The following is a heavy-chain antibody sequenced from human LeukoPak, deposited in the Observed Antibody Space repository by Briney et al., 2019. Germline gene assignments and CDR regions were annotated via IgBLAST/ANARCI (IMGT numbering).Heavy chain of an antibody. CDR2: IYYGGST. V-gene: IGHV4-39*01. J-gene: IGHJ5*02. CDR3: ARALGYCSGGSCTRGYNWFDP. Sequence: SETLSLTCTVSGGSISSSDYYWGWIRQPPGKGLEWIGSIYYGGSTYYNPSLKSRVTISVDTSMNQFSLKLSFVTTADTAVCYCARALGYCSGGSCTRGYNWFDPWGLGTLVTVSS. CDR1: GGSISSSDYY. D-gene: IGHD2-15*01.